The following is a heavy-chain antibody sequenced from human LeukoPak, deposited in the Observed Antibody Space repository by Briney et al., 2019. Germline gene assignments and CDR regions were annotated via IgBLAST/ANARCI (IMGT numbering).Heavy chain of an antibody. CDR2: IYDIGST. CDR3: ARQGGGWSFDY. J-gene: IGHJ4*02. D-gene: IGHD6-19*01. CDR1: GASISSYY. V-gene: IGHV4-59*08. Sequence: SETLSLTCTVSGASISSYYWSWIRQPPGKGLEWIAYIYDIGSTNYNPSLKSRVTTSVDTSRNQFSLMLSSVTAADTAVYFCARQGGGWSFDYWGQGTLVTVSS.